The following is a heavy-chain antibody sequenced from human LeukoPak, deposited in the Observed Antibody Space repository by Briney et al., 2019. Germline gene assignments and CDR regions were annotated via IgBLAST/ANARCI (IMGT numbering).Heavy chain of an antibody. J-gene: IGHJ6*02. Sequence: GGSLRLSCAASRFIFNNYDMSWVRQAPGKGLEWVSFIVCCGGNTYYADPVKGRFTISRDKPKQTLFLQMSSLRAEDTAVYYCAGGIVATISHYYYGMDVWGQGTTVTVSS. CDR2: IVCCGGNT. V-gene: IGHV3-23*01. D-gene: IGHD5-12*01. CDR1: RFIFNNYD. CDR3: AGGIVATISHYYYGMDV.